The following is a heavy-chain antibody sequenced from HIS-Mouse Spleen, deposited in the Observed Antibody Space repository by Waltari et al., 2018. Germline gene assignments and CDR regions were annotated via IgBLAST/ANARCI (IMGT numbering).Heavy chain of an antibody. D-gene: IGHD6-6*01. J-gene: IGHJ3*02. CDR3: ARDPGYSSSSNAFDI. CDR2: IYHRGST. Sequence: QVQLQESGPGLVKPSETLSLTCPVSGYSISSGYYWGWIRQPPGKGLEWIGSIYHRGSTYYNPSLKSRVTISVDTSKNQFSLKLSSVTAADTAVYYCARDPGYSSSSNAFDIWGQGTMVTVSS. CDR1: GYSISSGYY. V-gene: IGHV4-38-2*02.